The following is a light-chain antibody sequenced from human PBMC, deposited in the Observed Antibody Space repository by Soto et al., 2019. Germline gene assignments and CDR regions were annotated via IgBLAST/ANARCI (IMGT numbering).Light chain of an antibody. CDR3: QVWDSSSDHVV. J-gene: IGLJ2*01. CDR1: NIGSKS. Sequence: SYELTQPPSVSVAPGQTARITCGGNNIGSKSVHWYQQNPGQAPVLVVYDDSDRPSGIPERFSGSNSGNTATLTISRVEAGDEADYYCQVWDSSSDHVVFGGGTKVTVL. V-gene: IGLV3-21*02. CDR2: DDS.